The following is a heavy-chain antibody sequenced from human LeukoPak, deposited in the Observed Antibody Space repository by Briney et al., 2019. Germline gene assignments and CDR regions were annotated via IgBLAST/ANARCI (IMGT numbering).Heavy chain of an antibody. V-gene: IGHV3-23*01. J-gene: IGHJ1*01. CDR1: GFTFSSYG. CDR3: AKGDYGGNLPFQH. D-gene: IGHD4-23*01. Sequence: PGGSLRLSCAASGFTFSSYGLSWVRQAPGKGLEWVSGISGSGGSTYYADSVRGRFTISRDNSKNTLYLQMNSLRAEDTAVYYCAKGDYGGNLPFQHWGQGTLVTVSS. CDR2: ISGSGGST.